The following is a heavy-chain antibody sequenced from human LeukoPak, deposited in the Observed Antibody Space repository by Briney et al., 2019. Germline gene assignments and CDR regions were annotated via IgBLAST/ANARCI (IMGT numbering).Heavy chain of an antibody. D-gene: IGHD6-13*01. V-gene: IGHV3-23*01. CDR1: GFTFSSYA. Sequence: GGSLRLSCAASGFTFSSYAMSWVRQAPGKGLEWVSAISGSGDSTYYADSVKGLFTISRNNPKNMLYLQLNSLGAEDTAVYYCPKDQTGYSSSWYGWAFDYWGQGTLVTVSS. CDR2: ISGSGDST. CDR3: PKDQTGYSSSWYGWAFDY. J-gene: IGHJ4*02.